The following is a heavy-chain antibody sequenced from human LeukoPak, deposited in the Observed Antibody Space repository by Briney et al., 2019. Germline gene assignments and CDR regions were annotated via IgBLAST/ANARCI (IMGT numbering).Heavy chain of an antibody. J-gene: IGHJ4*02. Sequence: PGGSLRLSCAASGFTFSGYWMNWVREAPGKGLEWVANIKYGGSEKYYADSVKGRLTISRDNAKNSMYLQMNSLRVEDMAVYYCARDRNTGSSYENLFEYWGQGSLVTVSS. CDR2: IKYGGSEK. V-gene: IGHV3-7*01. CDR1: GFTFSGYW. CDR3: ARDRNTGSSYENLFEY. D-gene: IGHD1-26*01.